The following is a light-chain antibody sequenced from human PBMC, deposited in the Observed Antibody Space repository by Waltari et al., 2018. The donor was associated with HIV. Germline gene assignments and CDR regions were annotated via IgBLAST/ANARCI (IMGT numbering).Light chain of an antibody. CDR1: RSDVGGYNY. CDR3: SSYTNINTWV. Sequence: AWAQPASVSGSPGQSITISCTGTRSDVGGYNYVSWYQQHPGKAPKLLIYEVSHRPSGVSNRFSGFKSANTASLTISGLQAEDEAYYYCSSYTNINTWVFGGGTNLAVL. CDR2: EVS. V-gene: IGLV2-14*01. J-gene: IGLJ3*02.